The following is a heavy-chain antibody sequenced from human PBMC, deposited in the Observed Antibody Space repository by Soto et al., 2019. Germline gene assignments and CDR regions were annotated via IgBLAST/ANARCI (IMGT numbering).Heavy chain of an antibody. CDR1: GGSISSGDYY. V-gene: IGHV4-31*03. J-gene: IGHJ3*02. D-gene: IGHD3-22*01. CDR3: VRDYAYDTSSNDAFDI. CDR2: IDSSGSS. Sequence: QVQLQESGPGLVKPSQTLSLTCTVSGGSISSGDYYWSWIRHHPGKGLEWLGYIDSSGSSYYNRSLRSRVTISADASKNQFCLRLSSVTAADTAVYYCVRDYAYDTSSNDAFDIWGQGPMVTVSS.